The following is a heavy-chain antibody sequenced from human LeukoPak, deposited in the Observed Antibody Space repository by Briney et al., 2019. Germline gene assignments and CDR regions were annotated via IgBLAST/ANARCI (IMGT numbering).Heavy chain of an antibody. V-gene: IGHV4-4*02. Sequence: SETLSLTCAVSGDSISSNKWWSWVRQPPGKGLEWLGEIYRSGSTNYNPSLNSRLTISLDKSKNQFSLNVSSVTAADTAVYYCARDPGTIPPYYFDYWGQGILVTVSS. D-gene: IGHD3-10*01. J-gene: IGHJ4*02. CDR1: GDSISSNKW. CDR3: ARDPGTIPPYYFDY. CDR2: IYRSGST.